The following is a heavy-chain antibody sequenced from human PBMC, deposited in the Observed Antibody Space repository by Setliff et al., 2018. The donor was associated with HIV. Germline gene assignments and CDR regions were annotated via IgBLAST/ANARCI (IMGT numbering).Heavy chain of an antibody. D-gene: IGHD3-3*01. Sequence: ASVKVSCKASGYTFSSYEISWVRQAPGQGLEWMGAIIPSGGSTGYAEKFQARVTMTRDTSTSTVYMELSGLREEDTAVYYCARDVASGSGYYWADYWGQGTLVTVSS. CDR2: IIPSGGST. CDR3: ARDVASGSGYYWADY. J-gene: IGHJ4*02. CDR1: GYTFSSYE. V-gene: IGHV1-46*01.